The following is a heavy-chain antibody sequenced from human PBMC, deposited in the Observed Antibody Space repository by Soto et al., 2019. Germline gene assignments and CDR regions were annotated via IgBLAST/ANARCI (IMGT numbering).Heavy chain of an antibody. CDR3: ARDGGLAEDGMDV. V-gene: IGHV3-53*02. Sequence: EVRLVETGGDLIQPGGSLRLSCAASGFIVSGNYMSWVRQAPGKGLECVSVIYSGGSTYYADSVKGRFTISRDNSKNTLYLQMNSLRADDTAVYYCARDGGLAEDGMDVWGQGTTVTVSS. CDR1: GFIVSGNY. D-gene: IGHD3-10*01. CDR2: IYSGGST. J-gene: IGHJ6*02.